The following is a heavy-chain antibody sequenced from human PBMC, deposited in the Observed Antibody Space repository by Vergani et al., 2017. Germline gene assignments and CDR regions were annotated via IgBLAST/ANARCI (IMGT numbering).Heavy chain of an antibody. Sequence: VQLVESGGGLVQRGGSLRLSCAASGFTFRSYWVSWVRQAPEKGLEWVANIKQDGSEKHYVDSVKGRFIISRDNAKNSLYLQMNILRAEDTAVYYCAREIWDAFDIWGQGTMVTVSS. CDR1: GFTFRSYW. D-gene: IGHD3-16*01. J-gene: IGHJ3*02. V-gene: IGHV3-7*03. CDR3: AREIWDAFDI. CDR2: IKQDGSEK.